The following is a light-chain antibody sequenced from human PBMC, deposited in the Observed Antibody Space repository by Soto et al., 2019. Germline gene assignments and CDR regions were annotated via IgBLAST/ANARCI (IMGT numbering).Light chain of an antibody. Sequence: EIVMTQSPATLSVSPGERATLSCRASQTVSTNLAWYQQKPGQAPRLLIYAASTRAPGIPARFSGSGSGTEFTLTISSLQSEDFAVYYCQQYNDWPPFTIGPGTRVDIK. CDR1: QTVSTN. V-gene: IGKV3-15*01. J-gene: IGKJ3*01. CDR2: AAS. CDR3: QQYNDWPPFT.